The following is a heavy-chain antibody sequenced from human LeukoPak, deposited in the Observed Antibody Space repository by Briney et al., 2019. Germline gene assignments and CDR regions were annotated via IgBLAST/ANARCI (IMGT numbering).Heavy chain of an antibody. J-gene: IGHJ6*03. Sequence: PSETLSLTCTVSGGSISSNRNYWGWIRQPPGKGLEWIGNIYYSGSTYYNPSLKSRVTISVDMSKNQFSLKLSSVTAADTAVYYCARERDMWELLDYYYYMDVWGKGTTVTVSS. CDR1: GGSISSNRNY. D-gene: IGHD1-26*01. CDR3: ARERDMWELLDYYYYMDV. CDR2: IYYSGST. V-gene: IGHV4-39*07.